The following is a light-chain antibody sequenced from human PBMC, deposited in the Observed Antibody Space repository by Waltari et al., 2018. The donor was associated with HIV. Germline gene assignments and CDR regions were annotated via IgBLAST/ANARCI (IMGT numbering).Light chain of an antibody. Sequence: DIVMTQSPDSLAVSLGETATLNCKSSQSVLYSSDNKNYLAWSQQKPGQPPKLLIYWASTRESGVPDRFSGSGSGTDFTLTISSLQAEDVALYYCHQYYSAPWTFGQGTKVEI. CDR3: HQYYSAPWT. CDR1: QSVLYSSDNKNY. J-gene: IGKJ1*01. V-gene: IGKV4-1*01. CDR2: WAS.